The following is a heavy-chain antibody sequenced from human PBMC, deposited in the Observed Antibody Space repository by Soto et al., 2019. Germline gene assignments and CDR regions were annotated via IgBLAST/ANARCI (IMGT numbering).Heavy chain of an antibody. CDR1: GGTFSSYA. J-gene: IGHJ6*02. D-gene: IGHD3-16*01. CDR3: ARDRLIDYGMDV. Sequence: GASVKVSCKASGGTFSSYAISWVRQAPGQGLEWMGGIIPIFGTANYAQKFQGRVTITADESTSTAYMELSSLRSEDTAVYYCARDRLIDYGMDVWGQGTTVTVSS. V-gene: IGHV1-69*13. CDR2: IIPIFGTA.